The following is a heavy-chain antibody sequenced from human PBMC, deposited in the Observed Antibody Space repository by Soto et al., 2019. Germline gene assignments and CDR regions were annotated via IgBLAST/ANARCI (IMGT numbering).Heavy chain of an antibody. CDR3: AKDQGIAASHGID. Sequence: QVQLVESGGGVVQPGTSLRLSCAASGFTFNNYGMHWVRQAPGTGLEWVAAISSDGSDKYYADSVKGRLTISRDNSKNTPYLQMHSLRAEDTAVYYCAKDQGIAASHGIDWGQGTMVTVSS. V-gene: IGHV3-30*18. J-gene: IGHJ3*01. CDR1: GFTFNNYG. D-gene: IGHD6-13*01. CDR2: ISSDGSDK.